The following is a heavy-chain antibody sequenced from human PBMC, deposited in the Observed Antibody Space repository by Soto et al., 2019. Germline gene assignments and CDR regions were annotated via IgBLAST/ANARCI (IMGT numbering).Heavy chain of an antibody. V-gene: IGHV3-30*18. CDR3: AKATSTGFGMDV. J-gene: IGHJ6*02. CDR2: ISYDGSNK. CDR1: GFTFSSYG. Sequence: QVQLVESGGGVVQPGRSLRLSCAASGFTFSSYGMHWVRQAPGKGLEWVAVISYDGSNKYCADSVKGRFTISRDNSKNTLYLQMNSLRAEDTAVYYCAKATSTGFGMDVWGQGTTVTVSS.